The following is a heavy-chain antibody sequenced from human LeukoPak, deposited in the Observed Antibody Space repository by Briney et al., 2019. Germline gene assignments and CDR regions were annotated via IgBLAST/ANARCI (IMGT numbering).Heavy chain of an antibody. CDR3: ARRSWQQLVAETNWFDP. CDR1: GGTFSSYA. D-gene: IGHD6-13*01. CDR2: IIPIFGTA. J-gene: IGHJ5*02. Sequence: VKVSFKASGGTFSSYAISWVRQAPGQGLEWMGGIIPIFGTANYAQKFQGRVTITADESTSTAYMELSSLRSEDTAVYYCARRSWQQLVAETNWFDPWGQGTLVTVSS. V-gene: IGHV1-69*01.